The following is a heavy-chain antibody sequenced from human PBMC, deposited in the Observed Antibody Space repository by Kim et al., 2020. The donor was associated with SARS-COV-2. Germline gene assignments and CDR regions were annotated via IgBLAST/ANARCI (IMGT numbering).Heavy chain of an antibody. Sequence: SETLSLTCTVSGGSISSYYWSWIRQPPGKGLEWIGYIYYSGSTNYNPSLKSRVTISVDTSKNQFSLKLSSVTAADTAVYYCARDARVGYNQSPAFDYWG. CDR1: GGSISSYY. D-gene: IGHD5-12*01. CDR2: IYYSGST. J-gene: IGHJ4*01. CDR3: ARDARVGYNQSPAFDY. V-gene: IGHV4-59*01.